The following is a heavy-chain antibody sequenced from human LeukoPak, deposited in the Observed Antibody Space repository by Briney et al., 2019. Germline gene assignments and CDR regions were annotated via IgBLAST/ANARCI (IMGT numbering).Heavy chain of an antibody. D-gene: IGHD5-18*01. CDR3: ARVTADAFDI. Sequence: SETLSLTCTVSGGSISSGDYYWSWIRQPAGKGLEWIGRIYTSGSTNYNPSLKSRVTISVDTSKNQFSLKLSSVTAADTAVYYCARVTADAFDIWGQGTMVTVSS. V-gene: IGHV4-61*02. CDR1: GGSISSGDYY. J-gene: IGHJ3*02. CDR2: IYTSGST.